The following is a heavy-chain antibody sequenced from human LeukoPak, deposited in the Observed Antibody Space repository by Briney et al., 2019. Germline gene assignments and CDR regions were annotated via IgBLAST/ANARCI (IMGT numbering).Heavy chain of an antibody. V-gene: IGHV4-4*07. J-gene: IGHJ4*01. Sequence: KPSETLSLTCTVSGGSIISYYWSWIRQPAGRGLEWIGRIYSSGSTNYNPSLKSRVTISLDKSKNQFSLKLSSVSAADTAVYYCARGGSSGPDYWGHGTLVTVSS. CDR1: GGSIISYY. CDR3: ARGGSSGPDY. D-gene: IGHD6-19*01. CDR2: IYSSGST.